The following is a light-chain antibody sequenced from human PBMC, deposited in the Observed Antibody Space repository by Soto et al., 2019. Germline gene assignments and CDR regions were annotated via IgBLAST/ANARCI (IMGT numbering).Light chain of an antibody. V-gene: IGKV3-20*01. Sequence: EIVLTQSPGTLSLSPGDRATLSCRASQRVSSNYVAWYQQRPGQAPSLLIYGASIRASGISDRFSGSGSGTDFTLTISRLAPEDFAVYYCQQYGASPLTFGGGTKVEIK. CDR1: QRVSSNY. CDR3: QQYGASPLT. CDR2: GAS. J-gene: IGKJ4*01.